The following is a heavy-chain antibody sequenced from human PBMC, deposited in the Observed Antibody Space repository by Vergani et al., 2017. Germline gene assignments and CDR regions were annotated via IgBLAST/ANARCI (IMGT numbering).Heavy chain of an antibody. CDR3: AKDSGYYDSSGYSEFDY. D-gene: IGHD3-22*01. J-gene: IGHJ4*02. CDR2: IKSDGSIT. V-gene: IGHV3-74*03. Sequence: DVHLAESGGGFFQPGGSLRLSCSASGFSFNSYWMHWVRQVPGKGLLWVSRIKSDGSITAYADSVKGRFTISRDNAQNTLYLQMNSLRAEDTAVYYCAKDSGYYDSSGYSEFDYWGQGTLVTVSS. CDR1: GFSFNSYW.